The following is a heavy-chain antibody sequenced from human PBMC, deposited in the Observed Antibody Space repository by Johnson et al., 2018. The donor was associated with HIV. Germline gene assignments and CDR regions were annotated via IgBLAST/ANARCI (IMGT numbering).Heavy chain of an antibody. Sequence: VQLMESGGGVVRPGGSLRLSCAASGFTFDDYGMSWVRQAPGKGLEWVSGINWDGDDARSAESVKGRFIISRDNAKNSLYLQMNSLRAEDTALYYCARGHDNYDSGSLSFDIWGQGTMVTVSS. J-gene: IGHJ3*02. CDR3: ARGHDNYDSGSLSFDI. CDR2: INWDGDDA. CDR1: GFTFDDYG. V-gene: IGHV3-20*04. D-gene: IGHD1-26*01.